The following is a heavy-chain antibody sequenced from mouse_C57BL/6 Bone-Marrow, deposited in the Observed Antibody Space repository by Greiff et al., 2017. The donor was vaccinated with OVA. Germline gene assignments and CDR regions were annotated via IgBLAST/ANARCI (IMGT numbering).Heavy chain of an antibody. J-gene: IGHJ2*01. CDR3: ASSPYYDNMRDFDY. D-gene: IGHD1-1*01. Sequence: QVQLKQPGAELVKPGASVKMSCKASGYTFTSYWITWVQQRPGQGLEWIGDIYTGSGSTNYNEKFKSKATLTVDTASSTAYMQLSSLSSEDSAVYYCASSPYYDNMRDFDYWGQCTTLTVSS. CDR2: IYTGSGST. CDR1: GYTFTSYW. V-gene: IGHV1-55*01.